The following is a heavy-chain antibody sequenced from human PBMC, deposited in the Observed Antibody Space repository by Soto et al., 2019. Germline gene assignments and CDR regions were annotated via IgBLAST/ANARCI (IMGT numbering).Heavy chain of an antibody. CDR2: ISAYNGNT. V-gene: IGHV1-18*01. Sequence: QVQLVQSGAEVKKPGASVKVSCKASGYTFTSYGISWVRQAPGQGLEWMGRISAYNGNTKYAQKLQGSVTMTTDTSARRGYMELRSLRSDDTAVYYGARGPKDVDYWGQGTLVTVSS. CDR3: ARGPKDVDY. J-gene: IGHJ4*02. CDR1: GYTFTSYG.